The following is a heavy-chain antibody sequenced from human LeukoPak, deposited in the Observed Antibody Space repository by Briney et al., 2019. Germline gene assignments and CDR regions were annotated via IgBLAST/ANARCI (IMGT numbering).Heavy chain of an antibody. V-gene: IGHV4-31*03. Sequence: SHTLSLTCTVSGRPHSRGGYYWSWIRQPPGKGLEWIGYIYYGGSPYYNPSLKSRVTISVDTSKNQFSLKLSSVTAADTAVYYCARERDIVVVPAASGWFDPWGQGTLVTVSS. CDR3: ARERDIVVVPAASGWFDP. CDR2: IYYGGSP. J-gene: IGHJ5*02. D-gene: IGHD2-2*01. CDR1: GRPHSRGGYY.